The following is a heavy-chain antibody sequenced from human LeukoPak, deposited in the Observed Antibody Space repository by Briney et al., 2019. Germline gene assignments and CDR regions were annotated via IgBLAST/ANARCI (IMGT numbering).Heavy chain of an antibody. CDR3: ARVPSTVYFDY. CDR2: IYYSGST. V-gene: IGHV4-59*01. D-gene: IGHD4-17*01. Sequence: SETLSLTCTVSGGSISSYYWSWIRQPPRKGLEWIGYIYYSGSTNYNPSLKSRVTISVDTSKSQFSLKLSSVTAADTAVYYCARVPSTVYFDYWGQGALVTVSS. CDR1: GGSISSYY. J-gene: IGHJ4*02.